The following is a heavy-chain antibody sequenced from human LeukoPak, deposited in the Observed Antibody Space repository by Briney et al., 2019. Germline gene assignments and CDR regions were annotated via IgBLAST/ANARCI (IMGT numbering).Heavy chain of an antibody. CDR3: ARGVQAAAGTYYFDY. V-gene: IGHV4-31*03. CDR2: IYYSGST. Sequence: SQTLSLTCTVSGGSISSGGYYWSWLRQHPGKGLEWIGYIYYSGSTYYNPSLKSRVTISVDTSKNQFSLKLSSVTAADTAVYYCARGVQAAAGTYYFDYWGQGTLVTVSS. D-gene: IGHD6-13*01. J-gene: IGHJ4*02. CDR1: GGSISSGGYY.